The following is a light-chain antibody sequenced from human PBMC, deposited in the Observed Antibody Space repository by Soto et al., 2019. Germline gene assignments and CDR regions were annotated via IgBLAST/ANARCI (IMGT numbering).Light chain of an antibody. Sequence: EIVLTQSPGTLSLSPGERATLSCRVSQSVSSRYLAWYQQKPGQAPRLLTYGASSRATGIPDRFSGSGSGTDFTLTISRLEPEDFVVYYCHQYGGSPPYTFGQGTKVDIK. CDR2: GAS. J-gene: IGKJ2*01. V-gene: IGKV3-20*01. CDR3: HQYGGSPPYT. CDR1: QSVSSRY.